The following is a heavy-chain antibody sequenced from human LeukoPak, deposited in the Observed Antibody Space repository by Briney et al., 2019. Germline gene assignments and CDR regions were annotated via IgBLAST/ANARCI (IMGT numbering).Heavy chain of an antibody. CDR1: GLTFSSHC. J-gene: IGHJ6*02. V-gene: IGHV3-21*01. CDR3: ASFGKGYYYDSSGPQPNSDYYYGMDV. CDR2: ITSSCSYI. D-gene: IGHD3-22*01. Sequence: PGGSLRLSCAASGLTFSSHCMHWVRQAPGKGLEWVSSITSSCSYIYYADSVKGRFTISRDNAKNSLYLQMNSLRAEDTAVYYCASFGKGYYYDSSGPQPNSDYYYGMDVWGQGTTVTVSS.